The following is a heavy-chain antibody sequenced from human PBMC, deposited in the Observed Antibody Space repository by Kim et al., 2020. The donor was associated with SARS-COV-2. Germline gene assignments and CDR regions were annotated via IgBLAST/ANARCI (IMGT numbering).Heavy chain of an antibody. CDR1: GFTFSSYA. V-gene: IGHV3-30*04. CDR2: ISYDGSNK. J-gene: IGHJ4*02. CDR3: ARAALRYFDWLSSFDY. D-gene: IGHD3-9*01. Sequence: GGSLRLSCAASGFTFSSYAMHWVRQAPGKGLEWVAVISYDGSNKYYADSVKGRFTISRDNSKNTLYLQMNSLRAEDTAVYYCARAALRYFDWLSSFDYWGQGTLVTVSS.